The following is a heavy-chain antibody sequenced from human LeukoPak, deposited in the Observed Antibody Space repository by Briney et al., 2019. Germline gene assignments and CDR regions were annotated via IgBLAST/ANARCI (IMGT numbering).Heavy chain of an antibody. J-gene: IGHJ4*02. CDR2: ITGRGTST. Sequence: GGSLRLSCAASGFTFSSYAMSWVRQAPGKGLEWVSTITGRGTSTYYADSVKGRFTISRDNYRDTLSLQMNSLRAEDTAVYYCAKRGGQRGPITMVRGVIIDYFDYWGQGTLVPVSS. CDR3: AKRGGQRGPITMVRGVIIDYFDY. CDR1: GFTFSSYA. D-gene: IGHD3-10*01. V-gene: IGHV3-23*01.